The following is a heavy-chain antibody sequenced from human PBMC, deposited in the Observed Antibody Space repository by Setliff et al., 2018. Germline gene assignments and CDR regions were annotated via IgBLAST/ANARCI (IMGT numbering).Heavy chain of an antibody. CDR3: LFWLAESASDY. V-gene: IGHV1-2*02. CDR2: IEPKSGDA. J-gene: IGHJ4*01. D-gene: IGHD3-10*01. CDR1: GYMFTSSG. Sequence: ASVKVSCKASGYMFTSSGINWVRQAPGQGLEWMGWIEPKSGDANYAQKLQGRVTMTRDMSVSTAYMELTRLSSDDTAMYYCLFWLAESASDYWGLGTPVTVSS.